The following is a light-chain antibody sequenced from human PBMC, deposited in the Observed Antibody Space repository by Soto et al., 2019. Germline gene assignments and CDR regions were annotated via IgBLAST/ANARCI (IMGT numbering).Light chain of an antibody. Sequence: EIVLTQSPGTLSLSPGERATLSCRASQSVSSSYLAWHQQKPGDAPKLLIYAASTLQSGVPSRFSGSGSGTEFTLTINSLQSEDSAVYYCQQHNQWPITFGQGTRLEI. CDR3: QQHNQWPIT. J-gene: IGKJ5*01. CDR2: AAS. V-gene: IGKV3-15*01. CDR1: QSVSSSY.